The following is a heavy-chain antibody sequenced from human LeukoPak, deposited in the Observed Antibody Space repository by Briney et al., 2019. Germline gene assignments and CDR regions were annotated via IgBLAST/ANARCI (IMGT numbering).Heavy chain of an antibody. D-gene: IGHD3-16*01. CDR3: ARSGGGLQFNI. J-gene: IGHJ3*02. V-gene: IGHV4-61*01. Sequence: SETLSLTCTVSGGSVSSGSYYWSWIRQPPGKGLEWVGYIYSSGNTNYNPSLKSRVTTSVDTSKNQFSLKLTSVTATDTAMYYCARSGGGLQFNIWGQGTMVTVSS. CDR1: GGSVSSGSYY. CDR2: IYSSGNT.